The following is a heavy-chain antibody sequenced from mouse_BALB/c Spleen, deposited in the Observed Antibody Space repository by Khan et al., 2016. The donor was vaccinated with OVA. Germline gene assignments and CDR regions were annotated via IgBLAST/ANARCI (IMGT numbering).Heavy chain of an antibody. Sequence: QVQLKESGAELARPGASVKMSCKASGYTFISNTMHWVKQRPGQGLEWIGYINPISGYTNYHQKFKDKATLTADKSSNTAYMQLSSLTSEDSAVYYCARRTTAYAMDYWGQGTSVTGSS. CDR2: INPISGYT. CDR3: ARRTTAYAMDY. CDR1: GYTFISNT. V-gene: IGHV1-4*01. D-gene: IGHD1-2*01. J-gene: IGHJ4*01.